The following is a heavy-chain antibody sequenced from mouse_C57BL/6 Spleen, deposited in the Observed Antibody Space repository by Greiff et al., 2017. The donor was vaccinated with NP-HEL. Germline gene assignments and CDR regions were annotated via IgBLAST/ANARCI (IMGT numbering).Heavy chain of an antibody. CDR1: GYTFTDYY. CDR2: IYPGSGNT. J-gene: IGHJ3*01. CDR3: ARGDWESFAY. D-gene: IGHD4-1*01. Sequence: VQLQQSGAELVRPGASVKLSCKASGYTFTDYYINWVKQRPGQGLEWIARIYPGSGNTYYNEKFKGKATLTAEKSSSTAYMQLSSLTSEDSAVYFCARGDWESFAYWGQGTLVTVSA. V-gene: IGHV1-76*01.